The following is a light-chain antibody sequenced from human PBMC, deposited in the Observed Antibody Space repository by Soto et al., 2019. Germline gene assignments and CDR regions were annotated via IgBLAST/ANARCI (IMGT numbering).Light chain of an antibody. CDR2: SAS. J-gene: IGKJ4*01. V-gene: IGKV1-9*01. Sequence: DIQLTQSPAFLSASVGDKVTITCRASQGISTFLAWYQQKPGKAPNLLIYSASTLQSGVPSRFSGSGSATEFTLTISSLQPEDFATYFCQQIDSYPVTFGGGTKVEMK. CDR1: QGISTF. CDR3: QQIDSYPVT.